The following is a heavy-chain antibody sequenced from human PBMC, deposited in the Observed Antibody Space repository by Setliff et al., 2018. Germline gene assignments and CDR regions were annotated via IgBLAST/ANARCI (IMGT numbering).Heavy chain of an antibody. D-gene: IGHD3-3*01. CDR1: GFSITSGYY. V-gene: IGHV4-38-2*01. J-gene: IGHJ4*02. CDR2: IYHSGST. Sequence: PSETLSLTCAVSGFSITSGYYWSWIRQPPGKGLEWIGEIYHSGSTNYNSSLKSRVTISIDTSKNQFSLKLSSVTAADTAVYYCARRETYYNFWSGYYAYWGQGTLVTVSS. CDR3: ARRETYYNFWSGYYAY.